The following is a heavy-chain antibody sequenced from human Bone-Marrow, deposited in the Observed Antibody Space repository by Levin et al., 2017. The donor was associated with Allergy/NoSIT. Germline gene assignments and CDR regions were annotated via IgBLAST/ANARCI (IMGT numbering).Heavy chain of an antibody. V-gene: IGHV6-1*01. CDR1: GASVSNNNAA. CDR3: ARAPIAVAGTWYFDN. J-gene: IGHJ4*02. D-gene: IGHD6-19*01. Sequence: KSSETLSLTCAISGASVSNNNAAWNWIRQSPSRGLEWLGRTYYRSKWYNDYAAFMKGRMSVNSDTSKNQFSLQLNSVTPEDTAVYYCARAPIAVAGTWYFDNWGQGTLVTVSS. CDR2: TYYRSKWYN.